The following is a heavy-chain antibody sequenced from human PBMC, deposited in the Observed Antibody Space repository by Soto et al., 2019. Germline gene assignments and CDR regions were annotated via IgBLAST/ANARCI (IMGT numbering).Heavy chain of an antibody. CDR3: AKDPYSGVLVPVAIGFDP. CDR1: GFTFSNYA. V-gene: IGHV3-23*01. Sequence: GGSLRLSCAASGFTFSNYAMTWVRQGPGKGLEWVSAISGSGGSAYYADSVKGRFTISRDNSKNTLYLQMNSLRADDSGVYYCAKDPYSGVLVPVAIGFDPWGPGTLVTVPQ. D-gene: IGHD2-2*01. J-gene: IGHJ5*02. CDR2: ISGSGGSA.